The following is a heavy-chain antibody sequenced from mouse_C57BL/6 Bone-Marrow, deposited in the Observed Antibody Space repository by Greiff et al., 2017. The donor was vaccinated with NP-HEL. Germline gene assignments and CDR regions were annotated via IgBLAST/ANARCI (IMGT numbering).Heavy chain of an antibody. D-gene: IGHD1-1*01. Sequence: EVKLVESGGGLVKPGGSLKLSCAASGFTFSSYAMSWVRQTPVKRLEWVATISDGGSYTYYPDNVKGRFTISRDNAKNNRYLQMSHLKSEDTAMYYCALLGFAYWGQGTLVTVSA. CDR2: ISDGGSYT. V-gene: IGHV5-4*03. CDR3: ALLGFAY. CDR1: GFTFSSYA. J-gene: IGHJ3*01.